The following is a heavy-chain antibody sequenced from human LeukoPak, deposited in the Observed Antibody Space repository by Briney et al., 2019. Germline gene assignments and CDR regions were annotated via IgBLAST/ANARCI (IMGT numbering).Heavy chain of an antibody. V-gene: IGHV4-59*01. CDR1: GGSISSYY. CDR2: IYYSGST. J-gene: IGHJ4*02. D-gene: IGHD5-18*01. CDR3: AGGSYSPDFDY. Sequence: PSETLSLTCTVSGGSISSYYWSWIRQPPGKGLEWIGYIYYSGSTNYNPSLKSRVTISVDTSKNQFSLKLSSVTAADTAVYYCAGGSYSPDFDYWGQGTLVTVSS.